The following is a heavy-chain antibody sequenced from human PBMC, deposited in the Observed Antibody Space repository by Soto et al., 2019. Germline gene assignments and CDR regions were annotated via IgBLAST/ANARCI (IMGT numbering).Heavy chain of an antibody. V-gene: IGHV4-31*03. CDR2: VYYTGST. CDR3: ARDYSSGWYGYFQQ. Sequence: QVQLQESGPGLLKPSQTLSITCTGSGVSISSGGYYWSWIRQYPGLGLEWIGAVYYTGSTYYKRTIKSRVTLSVDTSKNQFSLRLSSVTAADTAGYYCARDYSSGWYGYFQQWGQGTLVTGAS. J-gene: IGHJ1*01. CDR1: GVSISSGGYY. D-gene: IGHD6-19*01.